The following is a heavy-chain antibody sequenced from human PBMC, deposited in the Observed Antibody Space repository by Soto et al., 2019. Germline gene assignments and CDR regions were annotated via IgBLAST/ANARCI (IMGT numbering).Heavy chain of an antibody. V-gene: IGHV3-23*01. CDR1: GFTFSSYA. D-gene: IGHD3-10*01. J-gene: IGHJ4*02. CDR2: ISANGGRT. CDR3: AKKDNSRPGSQHFAY. Sequence: GGSLRLSCGASGFTFSSYAMSWVRQAPGKAPEWVSGISANGGRTDYADSVRGRFTVSRDNSKNTVYLQMNSLRAEDTAIYYCAKKDNSRPGSQHFAYWGQGTLVTLSS.